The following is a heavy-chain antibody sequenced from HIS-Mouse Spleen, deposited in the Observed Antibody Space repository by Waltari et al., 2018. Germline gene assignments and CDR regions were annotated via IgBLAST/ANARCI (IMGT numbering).Heavy chain of an antibody. D-gene: IGHD6-19*01. Sequence: QVTLRESGPALVKPTQTLTLPCPFSGFSLTTSGMCVSWIRPPPGKALEWLASIDWDDDKYYSTSLKTRLTISKDTSKNQVVLTMTNMDPVDTATYYCARIAEGYSSGWYAFDYWGQGTLVTVSS. J-gene: IGHJ4*02. CDR2: IDWDDDK. CDR1: GFSLTTSGMC. V-gene: IGHV2-70*15. CDR3: ARIAEGYSSGWYAFDY.